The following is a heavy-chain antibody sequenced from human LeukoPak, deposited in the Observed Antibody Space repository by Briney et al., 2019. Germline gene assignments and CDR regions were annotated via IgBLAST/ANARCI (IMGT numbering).Heavy chain of an antibody. Sequence: GALRLSCAASGFPFSSYSMTWVRQAPGRGLEWLSYISVSSSSIYYADSVKGRFTISRDNATNSLYLQMNSLRAEDTAAYYCARDSGDFGVVHYYYYYYMDVWGKGTTVTVSS. CDR1: GFPFSSYS. D-gene: IGHD3-3*01. CDR3: ARDSGDFGVVHYYYYYYMDV. J-gene: IGHJ6*03. CDR2: ISVSSSSI. V-gene: IGHV3-21*05.